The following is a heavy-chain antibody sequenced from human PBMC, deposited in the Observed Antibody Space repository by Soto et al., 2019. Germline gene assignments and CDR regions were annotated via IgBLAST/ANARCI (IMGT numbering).Heavy chain of an antibody. CDR3: ARDGLVGSGWNNWFDP. CDR2: IYSGGST. CDR1: GFTVSSNY. V-gene: IGHV3-66*01. J-gene: IGHJ5*02. D-gene: IGHD6-19*01. Sequence: EVQLVESGGGLVQPGGSLRLSCAASGFTVSSNYMSWVRQAPGKGLEWVSVIYSGGSTYYADSVKGRFNISRDNCKNTLILQRNSVRAEDTAVYYCARDGLVGSGWNNWFDPWGQGTLVTVSS.